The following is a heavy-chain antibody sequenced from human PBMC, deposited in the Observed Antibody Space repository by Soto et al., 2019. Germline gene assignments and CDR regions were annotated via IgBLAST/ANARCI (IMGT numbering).Heavy chain of an antibody. J-gene: IGHJ5*02. CDR2: ISAYNGNT. D-gene: IGHD3-9*01. CDR1: GYTFTSYG. CDR3: ASHPGGYDILTVYFWFAP. V-gene: IGHV1-18*01. Sequence: GASVKVSCKASGYTFTSYGISWVRQAPGQGLEWMGWISAYNGNTNYAQKLQGRVTMTTDTSTSTAYMELRSLRSDDTAVYYFASHPGGYDILTVYFWFAPWGQGTLVPVSS.